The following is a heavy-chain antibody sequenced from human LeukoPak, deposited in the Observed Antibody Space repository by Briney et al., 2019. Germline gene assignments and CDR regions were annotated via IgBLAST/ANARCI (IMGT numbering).Heavy chain of an antibody. CDR1: GFTFTTYW. CDR2: INQDGSEK. D-gene: IGHD1-14*01. V-gene: IGHV3-7*01. Sequence: GGSLRLSCAASGFTFTTYWINWVRQAPGKGLEWVAVINQDGSEKYYVDSVKGRFTISRDNAKNSLYLQMNSLRAEDTAVYYCARDFRNAGDYRGQGTLVTVSS. J-gene: IGHJ4*02. CDR3: ARDFRNAGDY.